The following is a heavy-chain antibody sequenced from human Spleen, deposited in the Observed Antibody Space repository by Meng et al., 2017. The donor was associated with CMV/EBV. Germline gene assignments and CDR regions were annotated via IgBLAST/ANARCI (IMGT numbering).Heavy chain of an antibody. J-gene: IGHJ4*02. CDR2: ISSSGSTI. V-gene: IGHV3-11*01. Sequence: GESLKISCAASGFTFSSYAMSWIRQAPGKGLEWVSYISSSGSTIYYADSVKGRFTISRDNAKNSLYLQMNSLRAEDTAVYYCARELIGNYFDYWGQGTLVTVSS. CDR1: GFTFSSYA. CDR3: ARELIGNYFDY.